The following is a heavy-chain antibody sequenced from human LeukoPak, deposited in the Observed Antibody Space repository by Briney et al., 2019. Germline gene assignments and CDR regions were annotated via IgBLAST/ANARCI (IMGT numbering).Heavy chain of an antibody. CDR2: MKQDGSEE. CDR1: GFTLSTYC. J-gene: IGHJ4*02. CDR3: ARDKIVGATVLDY. V-gene: IGHV3-7*03. D-gene: IGHD1-26*01. Sequence: GGSLRLSCAASGFTLSTYCMSWLGQAPGKVLEWVANMKQDGSEEYYVDSVKGRFTISRDNAKNSLYLQMNSLRAEDTAVYYCARDKIVGATVLDYWGQGSLVTVSS.